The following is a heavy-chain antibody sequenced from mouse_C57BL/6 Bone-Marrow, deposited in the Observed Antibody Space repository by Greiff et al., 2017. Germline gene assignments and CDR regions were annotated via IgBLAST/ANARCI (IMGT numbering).Heavy chain of an antibody. Sequence: EVMLVESGGDLVKPGGSLKLSCAASGFTFSSYGMSWVRQTPDKRLEWVATISSGGSYTYYPDSVKGRFTISRENAKNTLYLQMSSLKSEDTAMYYCARQKTGTEFAYWGQGTLVTVSA. CDR2: ISSGGSYT. V-gene: IGHV5-6*01. J-gene: IGHJ3*01. CDR1: GFTFSSYG. D-gene: IGHD4-1*01. CDR3: ARQKTGTEFAY.